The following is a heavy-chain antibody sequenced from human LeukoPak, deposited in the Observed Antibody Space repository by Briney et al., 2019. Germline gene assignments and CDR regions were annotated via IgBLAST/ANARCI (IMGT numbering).Heavy chain of an antibody. CDR1: GGSISSYY. D-gene: IGHD3-22*01. Sequence: SETLSLTCTVSGGSISSYYWSWIRQPPGKGLEWSGYIYYSGSTNYNPSLKSRATISVDTSKNQYSLKLSSVTAADTAVYYCARHEAPYYYDSSGYHYYYCGMDVWGQETTVTVSS. CDR2: IYYSGST. J-gene: IGHJ6*01. V-gene: IGHV4-59*08. CDR3: ARHEAPYYYDSSGYHYYYCGMDV.